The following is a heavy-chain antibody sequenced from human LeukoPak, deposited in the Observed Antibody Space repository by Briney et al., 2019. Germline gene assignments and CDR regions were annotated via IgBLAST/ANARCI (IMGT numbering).Heavy chain of an antibody. CDR2: IKQDGSEK. V-gene: IGHV3-7*01. Sequence: PGGSLRLSCAASGFTFSSYWMSWVRQAPGKGLEWVANIKQDGSEKYYVDSVKGRFTISRDSAKNSLYLQMNSLRAEDTAVYYCARVLTIFGVVGSGFDYWGQGTLVTVSS. D-gene: IGHD3-3*01. CDR1: GFTFSSYW. CDR3: ARVLTIFGVVGSGFDY. J-gene: IGHJ4*02.